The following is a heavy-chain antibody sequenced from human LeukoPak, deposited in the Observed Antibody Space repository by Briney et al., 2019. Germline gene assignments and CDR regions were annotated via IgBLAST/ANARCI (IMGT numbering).Heavy chain of an antibody. CDR1: GGSISSGGYY. J-gene: IGHJ4*02. Sequence: SQTLSLTCTVSGGSISSGGYYWSWIRQHPGKGLEWIGYIYYSGSTNYNPSLKSRVTISVDTSKNQFSLKLSSVTAADTAVYYCARGGLGATFYWGQGTLVTVSS. D-gene: IGHD1-26*01. V-gene: IGHV4-61*08. CDR2: IYYSGST. CDR3: ARGGLGATFY.